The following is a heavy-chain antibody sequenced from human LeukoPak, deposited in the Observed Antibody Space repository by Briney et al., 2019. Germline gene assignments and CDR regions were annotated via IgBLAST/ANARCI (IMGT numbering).Heavy chain of an antibody. D-gene: IGHD3-10*01. CDR3: AKVPYYYGSGLD. CDR2: ISGSGGST. V-gene: IGHV3-23*01. Sequence: GGSLRLSCAASGFTFSSYAMSWVRQAPAKGLEWVSAISGSGGSTYYADSVKGRFTIYRDNSKNTLYLQMNSLRAADRAVYYCAKVPYYYGSGLDWGQGTLVTVSS. J-gene: IGHJ4*02. CDR1: GFTFSSYA.